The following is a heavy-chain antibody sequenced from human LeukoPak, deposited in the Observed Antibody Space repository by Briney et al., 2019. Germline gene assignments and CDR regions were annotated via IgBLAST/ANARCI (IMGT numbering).Heavy chain of an antibody. CDR1: GFTFSSYA. J-gene: IGHJ4*02. D-gene: IGHD3-22*01. Sequence: GRSLRLSCAASGFTFSSYAMHWVRQAPGKGLEWVAVISYDGSNKYYTDSVKGRFTISRDNSKNTLYLQMNSLRVEDTAVYYCARASTSIGFLGYWGQGTLVTVSS. CDR3: ARASTSIGFLGY. V-gene: IGHV3-30*04. CDR2: ISYDGSNK.